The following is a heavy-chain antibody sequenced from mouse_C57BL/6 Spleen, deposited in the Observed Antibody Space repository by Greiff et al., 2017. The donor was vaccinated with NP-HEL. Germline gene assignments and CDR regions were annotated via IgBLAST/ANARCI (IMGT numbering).Heavy chain of an antibody. CDR3: ARDLAGFAD. V-gene: IGHV1-76*01. Sequence: LVESGAELVRPGASVKLSCKASGYTFTDYYINWVKQRPGQGLEWIARIYPGSGNTYYNEKFKGKATLTAEKSSSTAYMQLSSLTSEDSAVYFCARDLAGFADWGQGTLVTVSA. CDR2: IYPGSGNT. J-gene: IGHJ3*01. CDR1: GYTFTDYY.